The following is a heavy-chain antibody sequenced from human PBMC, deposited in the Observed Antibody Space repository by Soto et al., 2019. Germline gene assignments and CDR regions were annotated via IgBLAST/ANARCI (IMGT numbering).Heavy chain of an antibody. V-gene: IGHV4-34*02. CDR1: GESFIGYY. CDR3: ARTDIVTTNWFDP. J-gene: IGHJ5*02. Sequence: QVHLQQGGAGLLKPSETLSLTCAVYGESFIGYYWTWIRQPPGKGLEWIGEINHRGSTNYNPSLKSRVTISIDTSKNQFSLKLTSVTAADTSVSYCARTDIVTTNWFDPWGQGTLVTVSS. CDR2: INHRGST. D-gene: IGHD5-12*01.